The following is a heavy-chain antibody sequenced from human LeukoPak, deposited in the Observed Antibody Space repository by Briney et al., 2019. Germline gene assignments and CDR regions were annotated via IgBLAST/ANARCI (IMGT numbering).Heavy chain of an antibody. D-gene: IGHD6-13*01. CDR1: GYTFASYT. CDR3: ARGDSSSWYAGDWFDP. V-gene: IGHV1-3*01. Sequence: ASVKVSCAASGYTFASYTIHWVRQAPGQRLEWMGWINAGNGNTKYSQKFQGRATITRDTSASTAYMELNSLRSEDTAVYYCARGDSSSWYAGDWFDPWGQRTLVTVSS. J-gene: IGHJ5*02. CDR2: INAGNGNT.